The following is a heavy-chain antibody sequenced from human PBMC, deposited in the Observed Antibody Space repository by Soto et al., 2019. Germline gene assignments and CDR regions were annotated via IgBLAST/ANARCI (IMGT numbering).Heavy chain of an antibody. D-gene: IGHD1-26*01. CDR2: IYYSGTT. J-gene: IGHJ4*02. Sequence: GKGLEWMGYIYYSGTTTNYNPSLRSRVNLSVDASKKQFSLTLSSVTAADTAVYYCARLGGSYAVPHFDYWGQGTLVTVSS. V-gene: IGHV4-59*08. CDR3: ARLGGSYAVPHFDY.